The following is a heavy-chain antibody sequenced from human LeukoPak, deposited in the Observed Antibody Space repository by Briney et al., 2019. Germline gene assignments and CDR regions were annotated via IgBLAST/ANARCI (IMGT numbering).Heavy chain of an antibody. V-gene: IGHV4-59*08. D-gene: IGHD3-22*01. CDR3: ARHDQQYYYDSSGLDY. J-gene: IGHJ4*02. CDR1: GGSISSYY. Sequence: NPSETLSLTCTVSGGSISSYYWSWIRQPPGKGLEWIGYIYYSGSTNYNPSLKSRVTMSVDTSKNQFSLKLSSVTAADTAVYYCARHDQQYYYDSSGLDYWGQGTLVTVSS. CDR2: IYYSGST.